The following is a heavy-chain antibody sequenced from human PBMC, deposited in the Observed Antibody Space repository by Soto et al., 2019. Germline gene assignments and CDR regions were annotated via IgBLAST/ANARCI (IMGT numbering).Heavy chain of an antibody. Sequence: SLRLSCAASGFTFSSYWMHWVRQAPGKGLVWVSSINSDWSSTSYADSVKGRFTISRDNAKNTLYLQMSSLRAEDTAVYYCARGIRNYYGVDVWGQGTTVTVSS. CDR1: GFTFSSYW. CDR2: INSDWSST. CDR3: ARGIRNYYGVDV. D-gene: IGHD5-18*01. J-gene: IGHJ6*02. V-gene: IGHV3-74*01.